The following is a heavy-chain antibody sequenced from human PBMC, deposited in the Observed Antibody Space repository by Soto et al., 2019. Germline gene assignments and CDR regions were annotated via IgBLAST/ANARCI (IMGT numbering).Heavy chain of an antibody. D-gene: IGHD3-22*01. V-gene: IGHV3-23*01. CDR1: AFTFSGYP. Sequence: LSLSCAAAAFTFSGYPMSWVRQAPGKGLEWVSAISGSGGGTYYADSVKGRFTISRDNSKNTLYLQMNSLRAEDTAVYYCASMIVVAPTSYYFDYWGQGTLVTVSS. CDR3: ASMIVVAPTSYYFDY. J-gene: IGHJ4*02. CDR2: ISGSGGGT.